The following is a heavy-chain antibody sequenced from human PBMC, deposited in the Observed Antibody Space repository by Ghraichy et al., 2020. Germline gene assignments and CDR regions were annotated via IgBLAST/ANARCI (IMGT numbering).Heavy chain of an antibody. CDR2: ISGSGGTT. V-gene: IGHV3-23*01. D-gene: IGHD3-16*01. CDR3: AKGMKATRLGAFDV. J-gene: IGHJ3*01. Sequence: GGSLRLSCAASGFTFSNFAMSWVRQAPGKGLEWVAAISGSGGTTYYGESVRGRFTISRDNWNNTVSLEMNSLRVDETAVYYCAKGMKATRLGAFDVWGQGTTVTVSP. CDR1: GFTFSNFA.